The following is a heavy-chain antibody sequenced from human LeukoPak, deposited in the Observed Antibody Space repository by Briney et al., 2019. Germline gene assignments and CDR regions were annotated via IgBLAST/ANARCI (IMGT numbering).Heavy chain of an antibody. V-gene: IGHV3-7*03. CDR1: GFTFSNYW. J-gene: IGHJ4*02. Sequence: GGSLRLSCAASGFTFSNYWMSWVRQAPGKGLEWVANIKQDGSEKYYVDSAKGRFTISRDNAKNSLYLQMNSLGAEDTAVYYCARIAAAGTGYLDYWGQGTLVTVSS. CDR2: IKQDGSEK. CDR3: ARIAAAGTGYLDY. D-gene: IGHD6-13*01.